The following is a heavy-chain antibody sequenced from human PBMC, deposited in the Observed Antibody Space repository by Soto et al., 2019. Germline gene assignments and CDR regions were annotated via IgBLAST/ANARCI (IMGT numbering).Heavy chain of an antibody. D-gene: IGHD2-8*01. CDR3: ARHPYLPMVYASLYWLDS. J-gene: IGHJ5*01. CDR2: IYPGDSDT. CDR1: GYSFSNYW. Sequence: GESLKISCKGSGYSFSNYWIGWVRQMPGKGLEWMGIIYPGDSDTRYSPSFQGQVTISADKSISTAYLQWSSLKASDTAMYYCARHPYLPMVYASLYWLDSWGQGTLVTVSS. V-gene: IGHV5-51*01.